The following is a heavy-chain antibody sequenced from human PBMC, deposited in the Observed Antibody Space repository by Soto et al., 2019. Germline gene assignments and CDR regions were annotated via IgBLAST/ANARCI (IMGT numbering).Heavy chain of an antibody. Sequence: QLQLLQSGAEVKKPGASVKVTCKASGYTFRNFGISCVRQAPGQGLEWMGWISAYNANANYAQKFQGRLTMTADTSTSTAYMELRSLRSDDTAVYYCARENSYFDYWGQGTLVTVSS. J-gene: IGHJ4*02. V-gene: IGHV1-18*01. CDR2: ISAYNANA. CDR1: GYTFRNFG. CDR3: ARENSYFDY.